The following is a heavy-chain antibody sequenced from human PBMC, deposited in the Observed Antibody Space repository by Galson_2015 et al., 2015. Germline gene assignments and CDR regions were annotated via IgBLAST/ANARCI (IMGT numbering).Heavy chain of an antibody. CDR2: IYYSGST. J-gene: IGHJ4*02. CDR1: GGSISSGDYY. Sequence: TLSLTCTVSGGSISSGDYYWSWIRQHPGKGLEWIGYIYYSGSTYYNPSLKSRVTISVDTSKNQFSLKLSSVTAADTAVYYCARSPYCGGDCYSLFDYWGQGTLVTVSS. V-gene: IGHV4-31*03. D-gene: IGHD2-21*02. CDR3: ARSPYCGGDCYSLFDY.